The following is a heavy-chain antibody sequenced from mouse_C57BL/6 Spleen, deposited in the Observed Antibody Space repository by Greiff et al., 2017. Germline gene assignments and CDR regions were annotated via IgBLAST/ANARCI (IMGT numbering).Heavy chain of an antibody. CDR2: IRLKSDNYAT. V-gene: IGHV6-3*01. D-gene: IGHD2-3*01. J-gene: IGHJ3*01. CDR1: GFTFSNYW. CDR3: TGRDDGYYGSFAY. Sequence: EVQGVESGGGLVQPGGSMKLSCVASGFTFSNYWMNWVRQSPEKGLEWVAQIRLKSDNYATHYAESVKGRFTISRDDSKSSVYLQMNNLRAEDTGIYYCTGRDDGYYGSFAYWGQGTLVTVSA.